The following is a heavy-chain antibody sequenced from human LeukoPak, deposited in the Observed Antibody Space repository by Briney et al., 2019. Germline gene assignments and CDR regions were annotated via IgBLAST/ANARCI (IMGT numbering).Heavy chain of an antibody. D-gene: IGHD5-18*01. Sequence: GGSLRLSCAASGFTFSSYSMNWLRQAPGKGLEWVSSISSSSSYIYYADSVKGRLTISRDNAKNSLYLQMNSLRAEDKAVYYCARDRVMDTLDYWGQGTLVTVSS. CDR2: ISSSSSYI. V-gene: IGHV3-21*01. CDR3: ARDRVMDTLDY. CDR1: GFTFSSYS. J-gene: IGHJ4*02.